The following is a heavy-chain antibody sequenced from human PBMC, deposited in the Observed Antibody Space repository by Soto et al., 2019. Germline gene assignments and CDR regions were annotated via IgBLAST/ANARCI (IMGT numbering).Heavy chain of an antibody. D-gene: IGHD3-16*01. V-gene: IGHV3-30-3*01. CDR2: ISYDGSNK. J-gene: IGHJ4*02. Sequence: QVQLVESGGGVVQPGRSLRLSCAASGFTFSSYAMHWVRQAPGKGLEWVAVISYDGSNKYYADSVKGRFTISRDNSKNTLDLQMNSLRAEDTDLYYCARAYECDYFDYWGQGTLVNVSS. CDR3: ARAYECDYFDY. CDR1: GFTFSSYA.